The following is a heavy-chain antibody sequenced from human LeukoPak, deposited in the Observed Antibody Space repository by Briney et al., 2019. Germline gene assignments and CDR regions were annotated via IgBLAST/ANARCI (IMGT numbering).Heavy chain of an antibody. CDR3: ARGQRMPTRKRYLDQ. J-gene: IGHJ4*01. D-gene: IGHD5-24*01. CDR1: GFTFGDYA. Sequence: GGSLRLSCAASGFTFGDYATHGVRQGPRRGLECGASISWDSVGIEYGDSVKGRFTISRDHAQNSLYLQMNSLSGEDPALYYCARGQRMPTRKRYLDQWGHGTLVPVPS. CDR2: ISWDSVGI. V-gene: IGHV3-9*01.